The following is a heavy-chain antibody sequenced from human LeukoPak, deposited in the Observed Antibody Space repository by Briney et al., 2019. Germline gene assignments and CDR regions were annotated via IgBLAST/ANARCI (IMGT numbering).Heavy chain of an antibody. D-gene: IGHD5-24*01. Sequence: SVKVSCKASGYTFTSYDINWVRQAPGQGLEWMGGIIPIFGTANYAQKFQGRVTITTDESTSTAYMELSSLRSEDTAVYYCATRKGDGYNYGWFDPWGQGTLVTVSS. CDR2: IIPIFGTA. CDR3: ATRKGDGYNYGWFDP. V-gene: IGHV1-69*05. J-gene: IGHJ5*02. CDR1: GYTFTSYD.